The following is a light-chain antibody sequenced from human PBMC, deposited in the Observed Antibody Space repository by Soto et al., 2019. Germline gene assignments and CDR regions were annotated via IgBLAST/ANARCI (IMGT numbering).Light chain of an antibody. J-gene: IGKJ5*01. Sequence: EILMTQSPATLSVSPGERATLSFRASESVAGHLAWYQQKPGQAPRLLIYYISTRATGIPARFSGSGSGTEFTLTINSLQSEDSAVYYCQQHNQWPINFGQGTRLEIK. CDR2: YIS. CDR3: QQHNQWPIN. V-gene: IGKV3D-15*01. CDR1: ESVAGH.